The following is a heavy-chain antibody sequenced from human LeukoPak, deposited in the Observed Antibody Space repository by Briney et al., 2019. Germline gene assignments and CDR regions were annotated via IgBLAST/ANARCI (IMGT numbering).Heavy chain of an antibody. CDR2: IWYDGSNK. CDR3: ARDLSQLGIAAAHDYYYAMDV. CDR1: GFTFSSYG. J-gene: IGHJ6*02. V-gene: IGHV3-33*01. D-gene: IGHD6-13*01. Sequence: QPGRSLRLSCAASGFTFSSYGMHWVRQAPGKGLEWVAVIWYDGSNKYYADSVKGRFTISRDNSKNTLYLQMNSLRAEDTAVYYCARDLSQLGIAAAHDYYYAMDVWGQGTTVTVSS.